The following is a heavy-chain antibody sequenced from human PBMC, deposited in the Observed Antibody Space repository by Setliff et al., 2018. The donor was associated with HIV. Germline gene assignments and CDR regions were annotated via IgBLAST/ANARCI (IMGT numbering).Heavy chain of an antibody. V-gene: IGHV3-11*03. CDR2: IGSITSHF. J-gene: IGHJ4*02. Sequence: GSLRLSCSASGFNFNDYYMSWIRQAPGKGLEWISAIGSITSHFHYADSVKGRFTISRDNAKKSIYLQLSNLRVDDTAVYYCAKLRHDFLIDSWGQGTLVTVSS. CDR3: AKLRHDFLIDS. CDR1: GFNFNDYY. D-gene: IGHD3-3*01.